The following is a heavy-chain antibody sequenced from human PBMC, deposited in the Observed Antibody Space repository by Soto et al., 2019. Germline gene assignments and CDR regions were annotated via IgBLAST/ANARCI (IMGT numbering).Heavy chain of an antibody. V-gene: IGHV1-3*04. CDR3: ARAVVAPDY. D-gene: IGHD2-15*01. CDR1: GYPFTAYG. Sequence: QVHLVQSGAEVKKPGASVNVSCKASGYPFTAYGLHWVRQAPGQRLEWMGWINTGSGNTKSSHKFQGRITMTRDTPATTVSMELRNPTSEDTAIYSRARAVVAPDYWGQATLVTVSS. J-gene: IGHJ4*02. CDR2: INTGSGNT.